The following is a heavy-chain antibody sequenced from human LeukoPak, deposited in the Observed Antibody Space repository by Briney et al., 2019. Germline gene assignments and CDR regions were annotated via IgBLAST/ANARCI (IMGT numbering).Heavy chain of an antibody. CDR1: GFTFSSYS. CDR2: ISSSSSYI. CDR3: ARGGVGGYYPHYYYYGMDV. D-gene: IGHD3-22*01. V-gene: IGHV3-21*01. Sequence: GGSLRLSCAASGFTFSSYSMNWVRQAPGKGLEWVSSISSSSSYIYYADSVKGRFTISRDNAKNSLYLQMNSLRAEDTAVYYCARGGVGGYYPHYYYYGMDVWGQGTTVTVSS. J-gene: IGHJ6*02.